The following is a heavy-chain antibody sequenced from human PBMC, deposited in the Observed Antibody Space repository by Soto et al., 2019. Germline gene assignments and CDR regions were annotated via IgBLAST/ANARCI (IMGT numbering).Heavy chain of an antibody. V-gene: IGHV1-69*01. J-gene: IGHJ3*02. D-gene: IGHD2-15*01. Sequence: QVQLVQSGAEVKKPGSSVKVSCKASGGTFSSYAISWVRQAPGPGLEWMGGIIPIFGTANYAQKFQGRVTIPADESRSTSYMELSSLRSEDTALYYCAREANVVQSDAFDIWGPGPMVTVSS. CDR3: AREANVVQSDAFDI. CDR2: IIPIFGTA. CDR1: GGTFSSYA.